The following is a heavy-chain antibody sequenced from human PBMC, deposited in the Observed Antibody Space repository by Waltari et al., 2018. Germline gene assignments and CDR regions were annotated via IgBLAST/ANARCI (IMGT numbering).Heavy chain of an antibody. CDR1: GYTFTSYD. D-gene: IGHD6-13*01. J-gene: IGHJ4*02. V-gene: IGHV1-8*02. CDR3: ARGGGYRSSWYYFDS. CDR2: MNPNSGNR. Sequence: QVQLVQSGAEVKKPGASVKVSCKASGYTFTSYDINWVRQATGQGLEWVGWMNPNSGNRGYAQKFQGRGTMTWNTSISTAYMDLSSLRSDDTAVYYCARGGGYRSSWYYFDSWGQGTLVTVSS.